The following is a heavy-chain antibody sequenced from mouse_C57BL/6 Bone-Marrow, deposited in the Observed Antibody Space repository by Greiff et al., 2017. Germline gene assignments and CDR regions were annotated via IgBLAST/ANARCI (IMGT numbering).Heavy chain of an antibody. Sequence: LVESGAELVRPGASVKLSCTASGFNIKDDYMPWVKQRPEQGLEWIGWIDPENGDTEYASKFKGKATITADTSSNTAYLQLSSLTSEDTGVYYCTADGNDDAMDYWGQGTSVTVSS. CDR2: IDPENGDT. D-gene: IGHD2-2*01. CDR1: GFNIKDDY. V-gene: IGHV14-4*01. J-gene: IGHJ4*01. CDR3: TADGNDDAMDY.